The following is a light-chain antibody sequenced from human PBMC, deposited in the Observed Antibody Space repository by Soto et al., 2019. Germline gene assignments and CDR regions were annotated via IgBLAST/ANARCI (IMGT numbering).Light chain of an antibody. CDR1: SGDVGGYNF. J-gene: IGLJ3*02. CDR3: CSYGGSYTWV. Sequence: QSVLTQPRSVSGSPGQSVTISCTGASGDVGGYNFVSWYQQHPGKAPTLMIFDVSQRPSGVPDRFSGSKSGNTASLTISGLQAEDEADYYCCSYGGSYTWVFGGGTKRTVL. CDR2: DVS. V-gene: IGLV2-11*01.